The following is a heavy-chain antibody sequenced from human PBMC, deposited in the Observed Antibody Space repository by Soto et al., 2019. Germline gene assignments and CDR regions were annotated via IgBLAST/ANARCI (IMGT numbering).Heavy chain of an antibody. D-gene: IGHD3-3*01. V-gene: IGHV4-59*01. CDR1: GGSISSYY. CDR2: IYYSGST. CDR3: ARSYYDFWSGPYYYYYYGMDV. J-gene: IGHJ6*02. Sequence: PSETLSLTCTVSGGSISSYYWSWIRQPPGKGLEWIGYIYYSGSTNYNPSLKSRVTISVDTSKNQFSLKLSSVTAADTAVYYCARSYYDFWSGPYYYYYYGMDVWGQGTTVTVS.